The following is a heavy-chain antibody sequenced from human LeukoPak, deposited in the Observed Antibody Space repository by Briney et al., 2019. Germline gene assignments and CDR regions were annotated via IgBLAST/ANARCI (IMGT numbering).Heavy chain of an antibody. V-gene: IGHV4-31*03. CDR2: IYYSGST. D-gene: IGHD2-21*02. J-gene: IGHJ6*02. CDR1: GGSISSGGYY. CDR3: ARDRLRTYYYYGMDV. Sequence: SQTLSLTCTVSGGSISSGGYYWSWIRQHPGKGLEWIGYIYYSGSTYYNPSPKSRVTISVDTSKNQFSLKLSSVTAADTAVYYCARDRLRTYYYYGMDVWGQGTTVTVSS.